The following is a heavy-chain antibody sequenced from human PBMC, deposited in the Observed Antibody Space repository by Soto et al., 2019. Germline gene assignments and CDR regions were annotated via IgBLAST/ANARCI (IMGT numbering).Heavy chain of an antibody. Sequence: GGSLRLSCAASGFTFSSYEMNWVRQAPGKGLEWISYISSSGSTTYHADSVKGRFTISRDNAKNSLYLQMNSLRAEDTAVYYCARGVLYYNVRSGFDYWGQGTLVTVSS. J-gene: IGHJ4*02. CDR3: ARGVLYYNVRSGFDY. D-gene: IGHD3-22*01. V-gene: IGHV3-48*03. CDR1: GFTFSSYE. CDR2: ISSSGSTT.